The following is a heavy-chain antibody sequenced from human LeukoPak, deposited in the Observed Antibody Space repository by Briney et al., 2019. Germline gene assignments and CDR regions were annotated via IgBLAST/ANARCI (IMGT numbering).Heavy chain of an antibody. Sequence: PGGSLRLSCAASGFTFSSYGMHWVRQAPGKGLEWVAFIRYDGSNKYYADSVKGRFTISRDNSKNTLCLQMSNLRAEDTAVYYCAKESGISWGYFDYWGQGTLVTVSS. CDR2: IRYDGSNK. V-gene: IGHV3-30*02. CDR3: AKESGISWGYFDY. J-gene: IGHJ4*02. D-gene: IGHD6-6*01. CDR1: GFTFSSYG.